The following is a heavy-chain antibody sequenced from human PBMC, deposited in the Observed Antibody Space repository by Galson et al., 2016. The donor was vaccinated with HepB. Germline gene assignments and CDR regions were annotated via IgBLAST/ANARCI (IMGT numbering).Heavy chain of an antibody. CDR3: AKRPYSYGWHYGMDV. CDR2: ITSGGTT. Sequence: SLRLSCAASGFSFSSYAMSWVRQAPGKGLEWVSGITSGGTTYYADSVKDRFTISRDNSKNILYLQMKSLRDEDTAVYYCAKRPYSYGWHYGMDVRGQGTTVTVSS. V-gene: IGHV3-23*01. CDR1: GFSFSSYA. J-gene: IGHJ6*02. D-gene: IGHD5-18*01.